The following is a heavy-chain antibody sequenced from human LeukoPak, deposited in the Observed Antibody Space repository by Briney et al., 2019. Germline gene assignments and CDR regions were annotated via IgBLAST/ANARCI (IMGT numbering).Heavy chain of an antibody. J-gene: IGHJ3*02. CDR3: ARHGGLMVIGIFAFDI. D-gene: IGHD2-21*01. CDR2: IYTSGST. Sequence: TLSLTCTVSGGSISSGSYYWSWIRQPAGKGLEWIGRIYTSGSTNYNPSLKSRVTISVDTSKNQFSLKLSSVTAADTAVYYCARHGGLMVIGIFAFDIWGQGTMVTVSS. CDR1: GGSISSGSYY. V-gene: IGHV4-61*02.